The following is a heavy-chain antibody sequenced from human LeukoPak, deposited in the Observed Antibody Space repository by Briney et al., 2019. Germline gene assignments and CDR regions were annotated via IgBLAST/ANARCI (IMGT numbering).Heavy chain of an antibody. D-gene: IGHD1-20*01. CDR2: IYYNGST. CDR1: GGSISSYY. J-gene: IGHJ3*02. CDR3: ARGLTGTDAFDI. Sequence: SETLSLTCTVSGGSISSYYWSWIRQPPGKGLEWIGYIYYNGSTNYNPSLKSRVTISVDTSKNQFSLKLSSVTAADTAVYYCARGLTGTDAFDIWGQGTMVTVSS. V-gene: IGHV4-59*01.